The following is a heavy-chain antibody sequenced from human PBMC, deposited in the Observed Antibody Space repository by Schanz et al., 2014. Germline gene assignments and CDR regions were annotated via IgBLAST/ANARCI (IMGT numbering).Heavy chain of an antibody. D-gene: IGHD2-15*01. Sequence: QVQLQESGPRLVKPWGTLSLTCAVSGDSITSANWWNWVRQSPGKGLEWIGEIHHGGNTNYNPSLKSRVSISVAKSETQLSLNMNPVTAADTAVYYCARDREVDSSWAFDIWGQGTMVTVSS. V-gene: IGHV4-4*02. CDR3: ARDREVDSSWAFDI. J-gene: IGHJ3*02. CDR2: IHHGGNT. CDR1: GDSITSANW.